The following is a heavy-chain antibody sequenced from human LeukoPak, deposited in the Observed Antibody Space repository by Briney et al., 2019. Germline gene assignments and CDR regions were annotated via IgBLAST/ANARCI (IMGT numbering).Heavy chain of an antibody. CDR3: AKSRDAFDI. CDR1: GFTFSSYG. V-gene: IGHV3-30*02. J-gene: IGHJ3*02. CDR2: IWYDGSNK. Sequence: GGSLRLSCAASGFTFSSYGMHWVRQAPGKGLEWVAVIWYDGSNKYYADSVKGRFTISRDNSKNTLYLQMNSLRAEDTAVYYCAKSRDAFDIWGQGTMVTVSS.